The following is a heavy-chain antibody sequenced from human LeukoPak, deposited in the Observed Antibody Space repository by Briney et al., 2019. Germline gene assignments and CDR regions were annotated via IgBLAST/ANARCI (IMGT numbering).Heavy chain of an antibody. CDR2: IIPIFGTA. Sequence: SVKVSCKASGGTFSSYAISCVRQAPGQELEWMGGIIPIFGTANYAQKFQGRVTISADASTSTAYMGLSSLRSEDTSVYYCAREKYYFDYWGQGTLVTVSS. V-gene: IGHV1-69*13. CDR1: GGTFSSYA. J-gene: IGHJ4*02. CDR3: AREKYYFDY.